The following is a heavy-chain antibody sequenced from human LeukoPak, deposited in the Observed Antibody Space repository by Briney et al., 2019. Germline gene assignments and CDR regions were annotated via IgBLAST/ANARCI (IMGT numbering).Heavy chain of an antibody. V-gene: IGHV3-23*01. CDR1: GFTFSKFV. CDR2: LSGRGLDT. D-gene: IGHD5-24*01. CDR3: VKAEMAIIIPHALDI. Sequence: GASLSLSCAASGFTFSKFVMSWVRQAPGKGLEWFSSLSGRGLDTYYPESVKGRFTISRDNSKNTLYLQINSLRAEDTALYYCVKAEMAIIIPHALDIWGQGTMVTVSS. J-gene: IGHJ3*02.